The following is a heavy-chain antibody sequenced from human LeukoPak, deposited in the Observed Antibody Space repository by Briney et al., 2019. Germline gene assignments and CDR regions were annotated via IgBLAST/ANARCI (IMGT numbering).Heavy chain of an antibody. D-gene: IGHD6-19*01. CDR2: IYHSGST. CDR3: ARAVAGTRFAFDI. CDR1: GGSISSGGYS. J-gene: IGHJ3*02. Sequence: TLSLTCAVSGGSISSGGYSWSWIRQPPGKGLEWIGYIYHSGSTYYNPSLKSRVTISVDRSKNQFSLKLSSVTAADTAVYYCARAVAGTRFAFDIWGQGTMVTVSS. V-gene: IGHV4-30-2*01.